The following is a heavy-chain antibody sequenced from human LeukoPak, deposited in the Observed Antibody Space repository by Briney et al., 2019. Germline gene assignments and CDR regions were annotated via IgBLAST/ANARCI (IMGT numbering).Heavy chain of an antibody. CDR3: ARDPRLRWYFDY. V-gene: IGHV4-39*07. D-gene: IGHD4-23*01. CDR1: GGSISSYY. J-gene: IGHJ4*02. Sequence: SETLSLTCTVSGGSISSYYWSWIRQPPGKGLEWIGSIYYSGSTYYNPSLKSRVTISVDTSKNQFSLKLSSVTAADTAVYYCARDPRLRWYFDYWGQGTLVTVSS. CDR2: IYYSGST.